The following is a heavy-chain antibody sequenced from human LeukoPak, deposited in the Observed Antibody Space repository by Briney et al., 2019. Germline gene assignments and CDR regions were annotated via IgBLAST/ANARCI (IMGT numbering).Heavy chain of an antibody. CDR2: IRNNDGMT. Sequence: PGGSLRLSCAASGFTFDDYAMYWVRQPPGQGLEWVSGIRNNDGMTYYADSVRGRFTISTDNFKNTLYLQMNSLRAEDTALYYCAKGLERESRLDSWGQGTLVTVSS. J-gene: IGHJ4*02. CDR3: AKGLERESRLDS. D-gene: IGHD3-10*01. V-gene: IGHV3-23*01. CDR1: GFTFDDYA.